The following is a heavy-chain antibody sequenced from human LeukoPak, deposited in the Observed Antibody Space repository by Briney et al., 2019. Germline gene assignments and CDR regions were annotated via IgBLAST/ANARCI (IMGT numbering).Heavy chain of an antibody. Sequence: PGGSLRLSCAASGFTFSDYYMSWIRQAPGKGLEWVSYIISSGSTIYYADSVKGRFAISRDNAKNSLYLQMNSLRAEDTAVYYCATAIDSSGYYLDYWGQGTLVTVSS. CDR2: IISSGSTI. CDR3: ATAIDSSGYYLDY. V-gene: IGHV3-11*01. D-gene: IGHD3-22*01. CDR1: GFTFSDYY. J-gene: IGHJ4*02.